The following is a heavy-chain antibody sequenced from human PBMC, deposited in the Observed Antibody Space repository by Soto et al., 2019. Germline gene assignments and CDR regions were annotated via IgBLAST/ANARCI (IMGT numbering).Heavy chain of an antibody. CDR2: INHSGST. V-gene: IGHV4-34*01. J-gene: IGHJ4*02. D-gene: IGHD2-2*01. CDR3: ARFDAPAPGAYYFDY. Sequence: SETLSLTCAVYGGSFSGYYWSWIRQPPGKGLEWIGEINHSGSTNYNPSLKSRVTISVDTSKNQFSLKLSSVTAADTAVYYCARFDAPAPGAYYFDYWGQGTLVTVSS. CDR1: GGSFSGYY.